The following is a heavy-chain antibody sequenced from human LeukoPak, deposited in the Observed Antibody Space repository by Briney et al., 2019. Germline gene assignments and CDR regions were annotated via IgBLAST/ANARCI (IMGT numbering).Heavy chain of an antibody. J-gene: IGHJ6*02. Sequence: GASVKVSCKVSGYTLTELSMHWVRQAPGKGLEWMGGFDPEDGETIYAQKFQDRVTMTEDTSTDTAYMELSSLRSEDTAVYYCARGPFDYYGMDVWGQGTTVTVSS. CDR2: FDPEDGET. CDR3: ARGPFDYYGMDV. V-gene: IGHV1-24*01. CDR1: GYTLTELS.